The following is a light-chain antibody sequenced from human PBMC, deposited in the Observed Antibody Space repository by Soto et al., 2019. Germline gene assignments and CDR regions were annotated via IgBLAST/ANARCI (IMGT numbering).Light chain of an antibody. J-gene: IGKJ1*01. Sequence: EIVLTQSPATLSLSPGERVTLSCRASQSVSNNLVWYQQKPGQAPRLLIYGASSRATGIPDRFSGSGSGTDFTLTISRLEPEDFAVYYCQQYGSSPPTFGQGTKVDIK. V-gene: IGKV3-20*01. CDR1: QSVSNN. CDR2: GAS. CDR3: QQYGSSPPT.